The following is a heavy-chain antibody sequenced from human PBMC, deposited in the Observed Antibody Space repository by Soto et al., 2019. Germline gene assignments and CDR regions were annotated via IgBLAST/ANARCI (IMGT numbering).Heavy chain of an antibody. V-gene: IGHV4-39*01. CDR1: GCSISTPNYY. D-gene: IGHD1-26*01. J-gene: IGHJ4*02. CDR2: IYYSGST. Sequence: SEILSLTCTVSGCSISTPNYYWGWIRQPPRKGLEWIGSIYYSGSTYYNTSLKSRVTISLDTSRTQFSLRLTSLTASDTAVYYCAGRYTGSYYDYWGQGTLVTVSS. CDR3: AGRYTGSYYDY.